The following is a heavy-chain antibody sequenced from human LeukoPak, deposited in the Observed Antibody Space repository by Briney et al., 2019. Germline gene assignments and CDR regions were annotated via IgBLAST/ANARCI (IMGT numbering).Heavy chain of an antibody. CDR3: ARESGGIQLWLFDY. Sequence: SQTLSLTCTVPGGSISSGSYYWSWIRQPAGKGLEWIGRIYTSGSTNYNPSLKSRVTISVDTSKNQFSLKLSSVTAADTAVYYCARESGGIQLWLFDYWGQGTLVTVSS. J-gene: IGHJ4*02. CDR1: GGSISSGSYY. V-gene: IGHV4-61*02. D-gene: IGHD5-18*01. CDR2: IYTSGST.